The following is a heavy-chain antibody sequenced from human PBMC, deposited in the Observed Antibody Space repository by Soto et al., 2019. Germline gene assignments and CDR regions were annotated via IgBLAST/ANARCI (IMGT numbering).Heavy chain of an antibody. V-gene: IGHV4-30-2*01. CDR2: IYHSGST. D-gene: IGHD3-22*01. CDR1: GGSISSGGYS. J-gene: IGHJ4*02. CDR3: ARASGYPFDY. Sequence: PSETLSLTCAVSGGSISSGGYSWSWIRQPPGKGLGRIGYIYHSGSTYYNPSLKSRVTISVDRSKNQFSLKLSSVTAADTAVYYCARASGYPFDYWGQGTLVTVSS.